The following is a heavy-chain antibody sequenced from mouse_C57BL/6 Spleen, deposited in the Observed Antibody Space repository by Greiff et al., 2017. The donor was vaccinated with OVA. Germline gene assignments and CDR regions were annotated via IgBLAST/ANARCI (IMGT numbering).Heavy chain of an antibody. CDR3: ARGGGYDYDWDY. J-gene: IGHJ2*01. D-gene: IGHD2-4*01. V-gene: IGHV1-53*01. Sequence: QVQLQQPGTELVKPGASVKLSCKASGYTFTSYWMHWVKQRPGQGLEWIGNINPSNGGTNYNEKFKSKATLTVDKSSSTAYMQLSSLTSEDSTVYDCARGGGYDYDWDYWGQGTTLTVSS. CDR1: GYTFTSYW. CDR2: INPSNGGT.